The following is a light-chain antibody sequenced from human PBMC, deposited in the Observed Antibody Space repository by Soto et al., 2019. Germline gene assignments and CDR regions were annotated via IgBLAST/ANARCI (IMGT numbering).Light chain of an antibody. CDR2: AVT. J-gene: IGLJ1*01. V-gene: IGLV2-11*01. Sequence: QSALTQPRSVSGSPGQSVTIFCTGTSSDVGGYNYVSWYQQYPGKAPKVMIYAVTKRPSGVPDRISGSKSGNTASLTISGLQAEDESDYSCSSYAGSYTHYVFGTGTKVTVL. CDR3: SSYAGSYTHYV. CDR1: SSDVGGYNY.